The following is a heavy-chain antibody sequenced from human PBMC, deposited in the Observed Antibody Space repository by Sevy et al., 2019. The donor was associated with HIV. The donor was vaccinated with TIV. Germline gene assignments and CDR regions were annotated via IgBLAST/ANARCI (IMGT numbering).Heavy chain of an antibody. V-gene: IGHV3-23*01. CDR1: GFTFSNYA. Sequence: GGSLRLSCGASGFTFSNYAMSWVRQAPGKGPEWVSGINNGGSTYYADTVKGRFTISRDNSKKMVFLQMNSLRAEDTAVYYCASGDTAMITDLDYWGQGALVTVSS. D-gene: IGHD5-18*01. CDR3: ASGDTAMITDLDY. CDR2: INNGGST. J-gene: IGHJ4*02.